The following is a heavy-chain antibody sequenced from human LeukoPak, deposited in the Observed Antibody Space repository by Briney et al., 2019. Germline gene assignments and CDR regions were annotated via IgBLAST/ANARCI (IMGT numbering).Heavy chain of an antibody. J-gene: IGHJ4*02. CDR1: GYAFTRHY. Sequence: SVKVSCKASGYAFTRHYMHWVRQAPGQGLEWMGGIIPIFGTANYAQKFQGRVTITADESTSTAYMELSRLRSDDTAVYYCARDAWMAVAGTGRYFDYWGQGTLVTVSS. D-gene: IGHD6-19*01. CDR3: ARDAWMAVAGTGRYFDY. V-gene: IGHV1-69*13. CDR2: IIPIFGTA.